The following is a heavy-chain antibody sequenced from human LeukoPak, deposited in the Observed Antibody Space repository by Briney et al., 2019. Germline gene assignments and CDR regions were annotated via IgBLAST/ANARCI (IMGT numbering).Heavy chain of an antibody. V-gene: IGHV3-7*01. Sequence: GGSLRLSCTASGFTFSSYWMSWVRQTPGKGLEWVANIKQDGGETYYVDSVKGRFTISRDNAKNSLYLQMNSLGVEDTAVYYCARSGGDYWGQGTLVTVSS. J-gene: IGHJ4*02. CDR1: GFTFSSYW. CDR2: IKQDGGET. CDR3: ARSGGDY. D-gene: IGHD3-3*01.